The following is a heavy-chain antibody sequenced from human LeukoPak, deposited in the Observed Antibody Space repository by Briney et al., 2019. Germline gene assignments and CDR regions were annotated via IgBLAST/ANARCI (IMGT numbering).Heavy chain of an antibody. CDR2: IYYSGST. D-gene: IGHD6-6*01. CDR1: GDSISSSSSY. Sequence: SETLSLTCTVSGDSISSSSSYWGWIRQPPGEGLEWIGSIYYSGSTYYNTSLKSRVTISVDTSKNQFSLRLNSVTAADTAVYYCARESSIEARCLDYWGQGTLVTVSS. V-gene: IGHV4-39*07. J-gene: IGHJ4*02. CDR3: ARESSIEARCLDY.